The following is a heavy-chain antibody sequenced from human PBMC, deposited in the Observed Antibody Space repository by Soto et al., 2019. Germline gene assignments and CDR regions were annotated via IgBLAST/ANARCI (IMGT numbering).Heavy chain of an antibody. V-gene: IGHV3-23*01. CDR3: AKPSTSGSDYFDY. Sequence: PGGSLRHSCGGSGFTFSSYAMSWVRQAPGKVLEWVSAISGSGGSTYYADSVKGRFTISRDNSKNTLYLQMNSLRAEDTAVYYCAKPSTSGSDYFDYWGQGTLVTVSS. CDR2: ISGSGGST. J-gene: IGHJ4*02. CDR1: GFTFSSYA. D-gene: IGHD3-3*01.